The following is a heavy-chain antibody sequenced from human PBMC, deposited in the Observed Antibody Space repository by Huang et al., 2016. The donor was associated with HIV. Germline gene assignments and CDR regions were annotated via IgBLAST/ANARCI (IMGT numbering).Heavy chain of an antibody. V-gene: IGHV1-2*02. CDR2: INPDRGGT. Sequence: QVQLVQSGTEVKKPGASVKVSCKASGYTFTGYYIHWVRQAPGQGLEWMGWINPDRGGTKFAQKFQGRVTMTRETSITTAYMELRRLTSDDTAVYYCARPVPMAAADLDLWGRGTLVTVSS. CDR1: GYTFTGYY. CDR3: ARPVPMAAADLDL. D-gene: IGHD6-25*01. J-gene: IGHJ2*01.